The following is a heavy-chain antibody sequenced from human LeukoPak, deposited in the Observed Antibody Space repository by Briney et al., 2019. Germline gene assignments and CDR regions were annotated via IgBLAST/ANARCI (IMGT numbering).Heavy chain of an antibody. D-gene: IGHD6-6*01. CDR3: ARDPHSSSSPYYYYGMDV. J-gene: IGHJ6*02. CDR1: GFTFSSYS. Sequence: GGSLRLSCAASGFTFSSYSMNWVRQAPGKGLEWVSSISSSNSYIYYADSVKGRFTISRDNAKNSLYLQMNSLRAEDTAVYYCARDPHSSSSPYYYYGMDVWGQGTTVTVSS. V-gene: IGHV3-21*01. CDR2: ISSSNSYI.